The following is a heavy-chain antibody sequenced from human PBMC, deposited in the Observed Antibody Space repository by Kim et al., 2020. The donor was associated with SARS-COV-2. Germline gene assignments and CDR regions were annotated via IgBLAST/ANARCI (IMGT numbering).Heavy chain of an antibody. CDR3: ARGRLLWFGELRGAFDI. CDR2: ISYDGSNK. Sequence: GGSLRLSCAASGFTFSSYGMHWVRQAPGKGLEWVAVISYDGSNKYYADSVKGRFTISRDNSKNTLYLQMNSLRAEDTAVYYCARGRLLWFGELRGAFDIWGQGTMVTVSS. CDR1: GFTFSSYG. V-gene: IGHV3-33*05. J-gene: IGHJ3*02. D-gene: IGHD3-10*01.